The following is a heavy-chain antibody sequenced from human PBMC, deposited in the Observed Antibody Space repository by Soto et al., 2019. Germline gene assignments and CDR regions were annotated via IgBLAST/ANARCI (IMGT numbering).Heavy chain of an antibody. CDR2: IKSKTDGGTT. Sequence: PGGSLRLSCAASGFTFSNAWMSWVRQAPGKGLEWVGRIKSKTDGGTTDYAAPVKGRFTISRDDSKNTLYLQMNSLKTEDTAVYYCTTVNQPPAQSGPTVTKVYYFDYWGQGTLVTVSS. CDR1: GFTFSNAW. D-gene: IGHD4-17*01. J-gene: IGHJ4*02. CDR3: TTVNQPPAQSGPTVTKVYYFDY. V-gene: IGHV3-15*01.